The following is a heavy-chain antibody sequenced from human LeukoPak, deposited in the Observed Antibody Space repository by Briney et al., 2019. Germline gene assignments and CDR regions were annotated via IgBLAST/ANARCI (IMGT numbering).Heavy chain of an antibody. CDR1: GFTFSNYE. V-gene: IGHV3-48*03. D-gene: IGHD1-20*01. J-gene: IGHJ4*02. Sequence: GGSLRLSCAASGFTFSNYEMNWVRQAPGKGLEWVSYISGSGKNKYYADSVKGRFTISRDNARKSLYLQMNSLRAEDTAVYYCATFIIGPTIDYWGQGALVTVSS. CDR2: ISGSGKNK. CDR3: ATFIIGPTIDY.